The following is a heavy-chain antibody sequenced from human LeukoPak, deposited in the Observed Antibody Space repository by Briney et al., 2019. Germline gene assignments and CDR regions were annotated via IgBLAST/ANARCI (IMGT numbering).Heavy chain of an antibody. V-gene: IGHV4-39*07. CDR2: IYYSGST. Sequence: SETLSLTCTVSGGSISSSSYYWGWIRQPPGKGLEWIGSIYYSGSTYYNPSLKSRVTISVDTSKNQFSLKLSSVTAADTAVYYCATVPGIAAANDSFDYWGQGTLVTVSS. CDR3: ATVPGIAAANDSFDY. J-gene: IGHJ4*02. CDR1: GGSISSSSYY. D-gene: IGHD6-13*01.